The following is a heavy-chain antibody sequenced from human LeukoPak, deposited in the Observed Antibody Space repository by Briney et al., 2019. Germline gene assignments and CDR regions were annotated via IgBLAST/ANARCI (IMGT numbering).Heavy chain of an antibody. D-gene: IGHD6-13*01. CDR1: GGSISSYY. CDR2: SYYSGST. V-gene: IGHV4-59*01. Sequence: SETLSLTCTVSGGSISSYYWSLIRQPPGKGLEWIGYSYYSGSTNYNPSLKSRVTISVDTSKNQFSLKLSSVTAADTAVYYCARARVWLDYWGQGTLVTVSS. J-gene: IGHJ4*02. CDR3: ARARVWLDY.